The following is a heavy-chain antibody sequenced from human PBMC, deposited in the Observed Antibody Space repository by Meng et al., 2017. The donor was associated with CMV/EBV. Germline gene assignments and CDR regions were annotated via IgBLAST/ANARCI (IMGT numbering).Heavy chain of an antibody. CDR2: IYYSGST. V-gene: IGHV4-39*07. CDR3: ARDGYYDFWSGYYTPSYYYGMDV. J-gene: IGHJ6*02. Sequence: SETLSLTCTVSGGSISSSSYYWGWLRQPPGKGLEWIGSIYYSGSTYHNPSLKSRVTISVDTSKNQFSLKLSSVTAADTAVYYCARDGYYDFWSGYYTPSYYYGMDVWGQGTTVTVSS. CDR1: GGSISSSSYY. D-gene: IGHD3-3*01.